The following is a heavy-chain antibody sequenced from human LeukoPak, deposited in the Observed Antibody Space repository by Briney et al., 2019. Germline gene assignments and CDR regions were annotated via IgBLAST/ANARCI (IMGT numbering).Heavy chain of an antibody. CDR3: ARVWGLALAFDI. D-gene: IGHD7-27*01. J-gene: IGHJ3*02. CDR1: GGSISSDGEY. V-gene: IGHV4-31*03. CDR2: IYYSGST. Sequence: SETLSLTCTVSGGSISSDGEYWSWIRQHQGQSLEWIGYIYYSGSTYYNPSLKSRVTISVDTSKNQFSLKLSSVTAADTAVYYCARVWGLALAFDIWGQGTMVTVSS.